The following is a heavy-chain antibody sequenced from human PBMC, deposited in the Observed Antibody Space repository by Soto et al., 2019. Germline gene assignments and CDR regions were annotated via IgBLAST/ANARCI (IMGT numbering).Heavy chain of an antibody. J-gene: IGHJ4*02. CDR2: ISGSGSGDGT. V-gene: IGHV3-23*01. CDR1: GFGFSNYA. CDR3: AKGISGRYYTIFDY. Sequence: GGSLRLSCAASGFGFSNYAMNWVRQAPGKGLEWVSAISGSGSGDGTYYADSVKGRFTISRDSSKNTLFLQMRSLRAADTAVYYCAKGISGRYYTIFDYWGQGVLVTVSS. D-gene: IGHD3-10*01.